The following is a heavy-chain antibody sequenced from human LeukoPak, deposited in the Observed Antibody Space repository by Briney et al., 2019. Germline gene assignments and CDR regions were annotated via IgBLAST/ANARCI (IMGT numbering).Heavy chain of an antibody. CDR1: GFTFSSYS. J-gene: IGHJ4*02. CDR3: ARAQGTYLDY. Sequence: GGSLRLSCAASGFTFSSYSMNWVRQAPGKGLEWVSSISSSSSYIYYADSVKGRFTISRDNAKNSLYLQLNSLRAEDTAVYYCARAQGTYLDYWGQGSLVTVSS. V-gene: IGHV3-21*01. CDR2: ISSSSSYI.